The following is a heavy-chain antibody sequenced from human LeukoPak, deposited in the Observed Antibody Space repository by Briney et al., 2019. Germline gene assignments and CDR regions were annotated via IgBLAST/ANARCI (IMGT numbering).Heavy chain of an antibody. D-gene: IGHD3-10*01. Sequence: GGSLRLSCAASGFTFSSYEMNWVRQAPGKGLEWVSYISSSGSTIYYADSVKGRFTISRDNAKNSLYLQMNSLRAEDTAVYYCAKEGITMVRGVIYYFDYWGQGTLVTVSS. CDR2: ISSSGSTI. CDR1: GFTFSSYE. V-gene: IGHV3-48*03. CDR3: AKEGITMVRGVIYYFDY. J-gene: IGHJ4*02.